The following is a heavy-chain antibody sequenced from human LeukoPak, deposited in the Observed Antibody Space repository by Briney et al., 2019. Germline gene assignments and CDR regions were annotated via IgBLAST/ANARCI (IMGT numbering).Heavy chain of an antibody. CDR1: GFTFDDYA. CDR3: AKATRTNCELTDWFDP. J-gene: IGHJ5*02. CDR2: ISWSSGSI. V-gene: IGHV3-9*01. D-gene: IGHD2-8*01. Sequence: GRSLRLSCAASGFTFDDYAMHWVRQAPGKGLEWVSGISWSSGSIGYADSVKGRFTISRDNAKNSLYLQMSSLRAEDTAFYYCAKATRTNCELTDWFDPWGQGTLVTVSS.